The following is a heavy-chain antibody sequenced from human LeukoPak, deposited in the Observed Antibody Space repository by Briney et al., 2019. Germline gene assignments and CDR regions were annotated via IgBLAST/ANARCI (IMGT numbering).Heavy chain of an antibody. V-gene: IGHV4-34*01. J-gene: IGHJ4*02. D-gene: IGHD2-15*01. Sequence: SETLSLTCVVYGGSFSGYYWSWLRQPPGKGLEWIGEINHSGSTNYNPSLKSRVTISVDTSKNQFSLKLSSVTAADTAVYYCASAHPITVGYYFDYWGQGTLVTVSS. CDR1: GGSFSGYY. CDR3: ASAHPITVGYYFDY. CDR2: INHSGST.